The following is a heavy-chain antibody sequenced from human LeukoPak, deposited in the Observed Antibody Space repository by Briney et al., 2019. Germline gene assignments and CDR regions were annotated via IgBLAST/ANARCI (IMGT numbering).Heavy chain of an antibody. CDR3: AQDLPADPGWGWYRVRFIFHS. J-gene: IGHJ4*02. CDR1: GFSFSDYG. V-gene: IGHV3-30*18. D-gene: IGHD6-19*01. CDR2: ISDDGSNQ. Sequence: GWSLRLSCEGSGFSFSDYGMHWVREAPGKGLEWVAVISDDGSNQYFANSVEGRFAISRDNSKDTVYLHMNGVRPEDTAVYFCAQDLPADPGWGWYRVRFIFHSWGQGTLVTVSA.